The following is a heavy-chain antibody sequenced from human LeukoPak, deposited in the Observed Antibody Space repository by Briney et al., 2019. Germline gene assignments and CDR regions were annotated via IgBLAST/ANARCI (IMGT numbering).Heavy chain of an antibody. CDR1: GFTFSSYG. CDR3: AKGRDSWSYKINY. J-gene: IGHJ4*02. Sequence: GGSLRPSCAASGFTFSSYGMYWVRQAPGKGLEWVAVISYHGSNKYYADSVKGRFTISRDNSKNTLYLQMNSLRGEDTAVYYCAKGRDSWSYKINYWGQGTLVTVSS. V-gene: IGHV3-30*18. CDR2: ISYHGSNK. D-gene: IGHD3-10*01.